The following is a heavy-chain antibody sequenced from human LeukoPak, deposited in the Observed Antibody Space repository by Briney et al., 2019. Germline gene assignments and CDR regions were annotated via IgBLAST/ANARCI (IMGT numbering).Heavy chain of an antibody. CDR3: ARIPGGITIFGVVIHYYMDV. D-gene: IGHD3-3*01. V-gene: IGHV4-34*01. J-gene: IGHJ6*03. CDR2: INHSGST. CDR1: GGSFSGYY. Sequence: PSETLSLTCAVYGGSFSGYYWSWIRQPPGKGLEWIGEINHSGSTNYNPSLKSRVTISVDTSKNQFSLKLSSVTAADTAVYYCARIPGGITIFGVVIHYYMDVWGKGTTVTVSS.